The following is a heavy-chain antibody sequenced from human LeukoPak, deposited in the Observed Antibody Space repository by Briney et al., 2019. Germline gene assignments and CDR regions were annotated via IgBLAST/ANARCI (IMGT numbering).Heavy chain of an antibody. CDR3: ANRYCSSTSCRPFDY. CDR2: ISGSGGST. J-gene: IGHJ4*02. Sequence: TGGSLRLSCAASGFTFSSYAMSWVRQAPGKGLEWVSAISGSGGSTYYADSVKGRFTISRDNSKNTLYLQMNSLRAEDTAVYYCANRYCSSTSCRPFDYWGQGTLVTVSS. V-gene: IGHV3-23*01. D-gene: IGHD2-2*01. CDR1: GFTFSSYA.